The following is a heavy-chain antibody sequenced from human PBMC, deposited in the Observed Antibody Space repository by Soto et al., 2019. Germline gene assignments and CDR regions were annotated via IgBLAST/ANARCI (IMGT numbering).Heavy chain of an antibody. CDR2: IYYSGST. V-gene: IGHV4-31*03. CDR1: GGSISSGGYY. J-gene: IGHJ6*02. Sequence: PSETLSLTCTVSGGSISSGGYYWSWIRQHPGKGLEWIGYIYYSGSTYYNPSLKNRVTISVDTSKNQFSLKLSSVTAADTAVYYCARAALDCSSTSCYHYYYYYGMDVWGQGTTVTVSS. CDR3: ARAALDCSSTSCYHYYYYYGMDV. D-gene: IGHD2-2*01.